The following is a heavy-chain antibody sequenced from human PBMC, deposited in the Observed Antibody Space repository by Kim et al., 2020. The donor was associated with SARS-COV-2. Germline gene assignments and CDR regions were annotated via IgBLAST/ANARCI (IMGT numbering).Heavy chain of an antibody. Sequence: ASVKVSCKASGYTFTSYAMNWVRQAPGQGLEWMGWINTNTGNPTYAQGFTGRFVFSLETSVSTAYLQISSLKAEDTAVYYCARDLSIFMVRGVIGYWGQGTLVTVSS. CDR3: ARDLSIFMVRGVIGY. CDR2: INTNTGNP. D-gene: IGHD3-10*01. J-gene: IGHJ4*02. V-gene: IGHV7-4-1*02. CDR1: GYTFTSYA.